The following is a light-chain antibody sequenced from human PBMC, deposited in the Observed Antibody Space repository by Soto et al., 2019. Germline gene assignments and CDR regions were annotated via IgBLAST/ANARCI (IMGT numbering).Light chain of an antibody. CDR3: QQLNSPIT. V-gene: IGKV1-9*01. Sequence: DIPLTQSPSFLSASVGARVTITCRASQGISSYLAWYQQKPGKAPKLLIYAASTLQSGVPSRFSGSGSGTEFTLTISSLQPEYFATYYCQQLNSPITVGAGTKVDIK. J-gene: IGKJ3*01. CDR2: AAS. CDR1: QGISSY.